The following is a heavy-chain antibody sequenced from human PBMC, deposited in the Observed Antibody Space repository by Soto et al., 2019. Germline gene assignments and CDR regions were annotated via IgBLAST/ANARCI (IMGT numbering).Heavy chain of an antibody. Sequence: SETLSLTCTVSGGSISSGGYYWSWIRQHPGKGLEWIGYIYYSGSTYYNPSLKSRVTISVDTSKNQFSLNVTSVTAADTAVYFCARGRYCLTGRCFPNWFDSWGQGALVTVSS. J-gene: IGHJ5*01. CDR2: IYYSGST. CDR3: ARGRYCLTGRCFPNWFDS. D-gene: IGHD7-27*01. CDR1: GGSISSGGYY. V-gene: IGHV4-31*03.